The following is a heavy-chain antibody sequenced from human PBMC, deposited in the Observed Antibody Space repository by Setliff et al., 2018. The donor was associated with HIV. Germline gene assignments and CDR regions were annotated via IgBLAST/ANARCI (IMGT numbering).Heavy chain of an antibody. V-gene: IGHV4-61*09. D-gene: IGHD3-3*01. CDR2: MYTSGST. Sequence: PSETLSLTCTVSGGSISSGTYHWSWIRQPAGKGLEWIEHMYTSGSTKYNPSLKSRVTISVDRSKNQFSLKLRAETAADTAVYYCARGFEGFDSWGQGTLVTVS. CDR1: GGSISSGTYH. J-gene: IGHJ4*02. CDR3: ARGFEGFDS.